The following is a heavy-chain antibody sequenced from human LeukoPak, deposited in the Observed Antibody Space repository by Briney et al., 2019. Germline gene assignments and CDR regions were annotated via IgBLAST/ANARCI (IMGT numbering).Heavy chain of an antibody. D-gene: IGHD2-2*01. V-gene: IGHV1-69-2*01. CDR2: VDPEDGET. CDR1: GYTFTDYY. Sequence: GASVKISCKVSGYTFTDYYMHWVQQAPGKGREWMGLVDPEDGETIYAEKFQVRVTRTADTSTDTAYMELSSMRSEDTAVYYCATARPYCSSTSCYMDVWGKGTTVTVSS. CDR3: ATARPYCSSTSCYMDV. J-gene: IGHJ6*03.